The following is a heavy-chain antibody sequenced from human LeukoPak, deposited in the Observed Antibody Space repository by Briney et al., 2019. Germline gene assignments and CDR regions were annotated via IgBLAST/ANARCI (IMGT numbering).Heavy chain of an antibody. CDR3: ARESHYYDSSGYYGGYYYYGMTS. CDR1: GFTFSSYS. Sequence: GGSLRLSCAASGFTFSSYSMNWVRQAPGKGLEWVSSISSSSSYIYYADSVKGRFTISRDNAKNSLYLQMNSLRAEDTAVYYCARESHYYDSSGYYGGYYYYGMTSGAKGPRSPSP. D-gene: IGHD3-22*01. J-gene: IGHJ6*02. V-gene: IGHV3-21*01. CDR2: ISSSSSYI.